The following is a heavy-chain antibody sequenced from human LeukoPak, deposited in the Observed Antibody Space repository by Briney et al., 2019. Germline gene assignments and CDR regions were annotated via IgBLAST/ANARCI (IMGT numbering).Heavy chain of an antibody. CDR2: IYYSGST. J-gene: IGHJ4*02. V-gene: IGHV4-59*01. CDR3: ARSLRYFDWCFDY. Sequence: XWIGYIYYSGSTNYNPCLPRRVTISVDTSKNQFYLKLSSVTAADTAVYYCARSLRYFDWCFDYWGQGTLVTVSS. D-gene: IGHD3-9*01.